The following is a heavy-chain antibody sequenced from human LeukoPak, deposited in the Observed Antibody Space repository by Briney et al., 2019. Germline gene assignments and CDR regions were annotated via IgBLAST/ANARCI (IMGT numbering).Heavy chain of an antibody. CDR1: GGSISSGGYY. Sequence: SETLSLTCTDSGGSISSGGYYWSWIRQPPGKGLEWIGEINHSGSTNYNPSLKSRVTISVDTSKNQFSLRLSSVTAADTAVYYCARLGSHEDAFDIWGQGTMVTVSS. J-gene: IGHJ3*02. CDR2: INHSGST. CDR3: ARLGSHEDAFDI. V-gene: IGHV4-39*07.